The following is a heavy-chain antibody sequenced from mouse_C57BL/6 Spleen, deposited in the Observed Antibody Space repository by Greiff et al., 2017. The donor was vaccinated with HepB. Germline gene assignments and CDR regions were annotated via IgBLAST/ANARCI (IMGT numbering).Heavy chain of an antibody. V-gene: IGHV2-5*01. Sequence: VKLVESGPGLVQPSQSLSITCTVSGFSLTSYGVHWVRQSPGKGLEWLGVIWRGGSTDYNAAFMSRLSITKDNSKSQVFFKMNSLQADDTAIYYCAKNCYGSTLYAMDYWGQGTSVTVSS. D-gene: IGHD1-1*01. CDR1: GFSLTSYG. CDR2: IWRGGST. CDR3: AKNCYGSTLYAMDY. J-gene: IGHJ4*01.